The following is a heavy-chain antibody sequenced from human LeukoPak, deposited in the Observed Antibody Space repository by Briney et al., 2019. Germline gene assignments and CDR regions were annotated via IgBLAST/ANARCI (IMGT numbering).Heavy chain of an antibody. CDR2: IYWSGST. CDR3: ETHYGKGRTAWFDP. V-gene: IGHV4-39*01. CDR1: GGSISSSISY. J-gene: IGHJ5*02. D-gene: IGHD3-10*01. Sequence: SETLSLTCTVSGGSISSSISYWGWIRQPPGKGLEWIGSIYWSGSTYYNPCLKSRVTISVETSKNQLSLKLSSVSAVDRAVYYCETHYGKGRTAWFDPWGQGSLVTVS.